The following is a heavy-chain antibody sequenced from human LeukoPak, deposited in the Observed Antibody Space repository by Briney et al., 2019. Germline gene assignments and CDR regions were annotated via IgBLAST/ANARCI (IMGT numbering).Heavy chain of an antibody. J-gene: IGHJ4*02. Sequence: SETLSLTCTVSGGSISSSSYYWGWIRQPPGKGLEWIGSMYYSESTYYKPSLKSRVTISVDTSKNQFSLKLSSVTAADTAVYYCARRNAPDYWGQGTLVTVSS. CDR1: GGSISSSSYY. CDR2: MYYSEST. V-gene: IGHV4-39*01. CDR3: ARRNAPDY.